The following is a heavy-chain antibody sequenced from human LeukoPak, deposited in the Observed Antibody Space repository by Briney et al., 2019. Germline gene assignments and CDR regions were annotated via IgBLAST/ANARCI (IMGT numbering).Heavy chain of an antibody. J-gene: IGHJ3*02. CDR2: VKSDGSAK. Sequence: PGGSLRLSCAASGFPFSGYWMTWVSQAPGKGLEWVAIVKSDGSAKYYVDSLRGRFTISRDNAGNSLYLQLSSLRAEDTAVYYCAKNSGWAFDIWGQGTMVTVSS. V-gene: IGHV3-7*02. CDR3: AKNSGWAFDI. D-gene: IGHD6-19*01. CDR1: GFPFSGYW.